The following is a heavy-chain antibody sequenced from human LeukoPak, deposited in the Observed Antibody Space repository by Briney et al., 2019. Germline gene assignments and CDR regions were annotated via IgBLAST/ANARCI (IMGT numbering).Heavy chain of an antibody. V-gene: IGHV4-31*03. J-gene: IGHJ4*02. D-gene: IGHD3-22*01. CDR1: GGSVSSGGYY. CDR3: ARNYYDSSGYYYNDY. CDR2: SYHTGTI. Sequence: SETLSLTCTVSGGSVSSGGYYWSWIRQHPGKGLEWIGYSYHTGTIYYNPSLKSRLTISVDTSKNQFSLKPSSVTAADTAVYYCARNYYDSSGYYYNDYWGQGILVTVSS.